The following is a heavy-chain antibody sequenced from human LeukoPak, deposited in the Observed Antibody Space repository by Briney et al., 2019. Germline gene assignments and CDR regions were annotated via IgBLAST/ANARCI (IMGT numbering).Heavy chain of an antibody. D-gene: IGHD1-26*01. CDR3: ARDPSLYSGSYYLVAFDI. V-gene: IGHV3-30-3*01. J-gene: IGHJ3*02. Sequence: GGSLRLSCAASGFTFSSYAMHWVRQAPGKGLEWVAVISYDGSNKYYADSVKGRFTISRDNSKNTLYLQMNSLRAEDTAVYYCARDPSLYSGSYYLVAFDIWGQGTMVTVSS. CDR1: GFTFSSYA. CDR2: ISYDGSNK.